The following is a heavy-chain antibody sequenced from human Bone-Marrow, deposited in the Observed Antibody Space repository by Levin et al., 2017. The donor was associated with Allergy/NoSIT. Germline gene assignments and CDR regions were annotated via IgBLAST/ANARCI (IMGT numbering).Heavy chain of an antibody. J-gene: IGHJ4*02. CDR3: AKGSSGWFQETDS. CDR2: ISGDADMT. V-gene: IGHV3-23*01. D-gene: IGHD6-19*01. CDR1: GFPFHTSA. Sequence: GEFLKISCTASGFPFHTSAMTWVRQAPGQGLGGVSSISGDADMTSYADSVKGRFTVSRDNSKNMLFLQMDNLRVEDTAVFYCAKGSSGWFQETDSWGQGTLVTVSS.